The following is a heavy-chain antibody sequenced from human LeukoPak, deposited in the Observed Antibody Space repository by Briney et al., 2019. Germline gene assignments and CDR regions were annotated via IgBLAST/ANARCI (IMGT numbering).Heavy chain of an antibody. V-gene: IGHV4-34*01. CDR3: ARGSSGYGRYYFDY. CDR1: GGSFSGYY. CDR2: INHSGST. J-gene: IGHJ4*02. Sequence: PSETLSLTCAVYGGSFSGYYWSWIRQPPGKGLEWIGEINHSGSTNYNPSLKSRVTISVDTSKNQFSLKPSSVTAADTAVYYCARGSSGYGRYYFDYWGQGTLVTVSS. D-gene: IGHD5-12*01.